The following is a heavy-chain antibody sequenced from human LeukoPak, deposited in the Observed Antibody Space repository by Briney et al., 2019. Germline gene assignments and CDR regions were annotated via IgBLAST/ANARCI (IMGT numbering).Heavy chain of an antibody. CDR2: ISSRSSYI. D-gene: IGHD2-2*01. CDR3: ARDAYCSTTSCKEYFDL. V-gene: IGHV3-21*01. J-gene: IGHJ2*01. Sequence: NLGGSLRLSCAASGFTFSSYTMNWVRQAPGKGLEWVSSISSRSSYIYYADSVKGRFTISRDNAKNSLYLQMNSLRAEDTAVYYCARDAYCSTTSCKEYFDLWGRGTLVTVSS. CDR1: GFTFSSYT.